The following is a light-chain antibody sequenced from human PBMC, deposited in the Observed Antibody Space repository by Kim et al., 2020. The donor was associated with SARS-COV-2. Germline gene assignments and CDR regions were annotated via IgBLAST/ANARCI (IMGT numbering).Light chain of an antibody. V-gene: IGKV1-5*03. CDR1: ETISLW. CDR3: QQYRSYSFT. Sequence: DIQMTLSPTTLSASVGDTVTITCRASETISLWVAWYQQKPGKAPKILIYRASNLESGVPSRFTGSGSGTEFTLTINSLQPDDFATYYCQQYRSYSFTFGQGTKLEI. CDR2: RAS. J-gene: IGKJ2*01.